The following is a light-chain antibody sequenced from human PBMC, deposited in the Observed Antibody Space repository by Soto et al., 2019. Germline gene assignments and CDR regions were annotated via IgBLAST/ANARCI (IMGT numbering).Light chain of an antibody. V-gene: IGKV3-15*01. CDR2: GAS. CDR3: QQYNNWPPAWT. J-gene: IGKJ1*01. CDR1: QYVGTN. Sequence: EIVMTQAASTLSVSQGERATLSCRAGQYVGTNLAWYQQKPGQAPRLLIYGASTRATGIPARFSGSGSGTQFTLTISSLQSEDFAVYYCQQYNNWPPAWTFGQGTKVDIK.